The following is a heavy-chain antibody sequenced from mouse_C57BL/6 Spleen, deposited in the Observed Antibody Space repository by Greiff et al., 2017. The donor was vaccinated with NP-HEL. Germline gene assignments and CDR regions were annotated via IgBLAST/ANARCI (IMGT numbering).Heavy chain of an antibody. V-gene: IGHV1-82*01. Sequence: VKLQESGPELVKPGASVKISCKASGYAFSSSWMNWVKQRPGKGLEWIGRIYPGDGDTNYNGKFKGKATLTADKSSSTAYMQLSSLTSEDSAVYFCARAITTVVARWYFDVWGTGTTVTVSS. CDR1: GYAFSSSW. J-gene: IGHJ1*03. CDR3: ARAITTVVARWYFDV. D-gene: IGHD1-1*01. CDR2: IYPGDGDT.